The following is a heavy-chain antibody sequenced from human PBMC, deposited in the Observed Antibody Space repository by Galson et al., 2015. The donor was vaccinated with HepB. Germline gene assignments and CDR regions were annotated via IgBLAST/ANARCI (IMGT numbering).Heavy chain of an antibody. CDR2: IYPSDSDT. D-gene: IGHD2-2*01. J-gene: IGHJ4*02. CDR1: GYRFTTYW. V-gene: IGHV5-51*03. Sequence: QSGAEVKKPGESLKISCKGSGYRFTTYWIAWVRQMPGKGLEWMGIIYPSDSDTRYSPSFQGQVSISADKSISTAYLQWSSLKASDTAMYYCATQYCSSTSCYPPDYWGQGTLVTVSS. CDR3: ATQYCSSTSCYPPDY.